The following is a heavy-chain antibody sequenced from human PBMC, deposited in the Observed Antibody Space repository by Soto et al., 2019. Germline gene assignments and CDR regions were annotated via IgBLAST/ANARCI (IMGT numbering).Heavy chain of an antibody. CDR1: GGSISSGGYY. J-gene: IGHJ5*02. V-gene: IGHV4-31*03. Sequence: SETLSLTCPVSGGSISSGGYYWSWIRQHPGKGLEWIGYIYYSESTYYNPSLKSRVTISVDTSKNQFSLKLSSVTAADTAVYYCAIFSYYYGSGIPQGNWFDPWGQGTLVTVSS. CDR2: IYYSEST. CDR3: AIFSYYYGSGIPQGNWFDP. D-gene: IGHD3-10*01.